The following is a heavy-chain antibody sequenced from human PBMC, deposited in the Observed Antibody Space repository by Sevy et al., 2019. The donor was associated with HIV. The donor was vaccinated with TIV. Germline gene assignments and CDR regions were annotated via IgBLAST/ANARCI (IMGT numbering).Heavy chain of an antibody. CDR2: IYTTGDT. D-gene: IGHD2-21*02. CDR3: ARDLVPGVSEGYDAFDI. CDR1: GGSISNYY. J-gene: IGHJ3*02. V-gene: IGHV4-4*07. Sequence: SETLSLTCTVSGGSISNYYWSWIRQPAGKGLEWIGRIYTTGDTNYNPSLESRVTMSVDTSKNQFSLKLNSVTAADTAVYYCARDLVPGVSEGYDAFDIWGQGTMVTVSS.